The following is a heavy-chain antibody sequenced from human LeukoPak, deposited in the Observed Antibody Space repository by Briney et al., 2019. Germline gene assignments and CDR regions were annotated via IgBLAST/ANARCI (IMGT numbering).Heavy chain of an antibody. CDR2: ISSSGTYI. CDR1: RFTFSSYT. J-gene: IGHJ4*02. CDR3: AREDATALDY. V-gene: IGHV3-21*01. Sequence: GGSLRLSCAASRFTFSSYTMNWVRQAPGKGLEWVSSISSSGTYIYYADSVKGRFSISRDNARNSLYLQMNSLRAEDTAVYYCAREDATALDYWGQGTLVTVSS. D-gene: IGHD4-17*01.